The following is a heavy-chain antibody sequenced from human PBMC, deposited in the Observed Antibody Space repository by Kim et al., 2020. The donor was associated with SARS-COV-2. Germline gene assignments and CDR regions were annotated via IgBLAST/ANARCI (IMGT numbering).Heavy chain of an antibody. CDR2: INYSGRP. CDR1: GGSLGDYY. Sequence: SETLSLTCGVDGGSLGDYYWTWIRQPPGKGLEWIGEINYSGRPNYNPSLKSRVTISIDMSKRQISLKLASVTAADTAVYYCAKPIFGGAYSHYMDVWAKG. CDR3: AKPIFGGAYSHYMDV. J-gene: IGHJ6*03. V-gene: IGHV4-34*01. D-gene: IGHD3-3*01.